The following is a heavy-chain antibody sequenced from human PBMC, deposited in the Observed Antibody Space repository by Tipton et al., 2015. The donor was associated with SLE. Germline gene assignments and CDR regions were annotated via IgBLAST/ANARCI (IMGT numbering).Heavy chain of an antibody. V-gene: IGHV4-4*08. Sequence: LRLSCTVSGGSISSYYWSWIRLTSGERLEWIGYTHTGGSTNYNPSEKSRVSISVDTSKNQFSLKLTSVTAADTALYFCARGVAERLGLDFWGQGSLVTVSS. J-gene: IGHJ4*02. CDR1: GGSISSYY. CDR2: THTGGST. D-gene: IGHD6-19*01. CDR3: ARGVAERLGLDF.